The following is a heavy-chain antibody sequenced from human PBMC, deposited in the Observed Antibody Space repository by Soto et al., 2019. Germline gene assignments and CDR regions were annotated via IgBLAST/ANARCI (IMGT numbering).Heavy chain of an antibody. V-gene: IGHV1-18*01. CDR1: GYTFTSYG. Sequence: ASVKVSCKASGYTFTSYGISWVRQAPGQGLEWMGWISAYNGNTNYAQELQGRVTMTTDTSTSTAYMELRSLRSDDTAVYYCARDLIPYSSGWYRGYYYGMDVWGQGTTVTVSS. D-gene: IGHD6-19*01. CDR2: ISAYNGNT. CDR3: ARDLIPYSSGWYRGYYYGMDV. J-gene: IGHJ6*02.